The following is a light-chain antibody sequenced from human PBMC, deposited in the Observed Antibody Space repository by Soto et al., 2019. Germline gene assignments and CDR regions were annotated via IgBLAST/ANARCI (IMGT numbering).Light chain of an antibody. Sequence: AIQLTQSPSSLSASVGDRVTITCRASQGISSALAWYQQKPGKAPKLLIYDASSLESGVPSRFSGSGSGTDFTLTISSQQPEDFATSYCQQFNSYPFAFGQGTRLEIK. V-gene: IGKV1-13*02. CDR3: QQFNSYPFA. J-gene: IGKJ5*01. CDR2: DAS. CDR1: QGISSA.